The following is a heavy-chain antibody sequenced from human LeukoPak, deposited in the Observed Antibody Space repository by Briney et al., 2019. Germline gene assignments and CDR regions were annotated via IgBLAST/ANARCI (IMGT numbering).Heavy chain of an antibody. Sequence: PGRSLRLSCAASGFTFGSDAMHWVRQDPGKGLEWVALISFDGNNKYYADSVKGRFTISRDNSKNTLYLQMNSLRTDDAAVYYCARAGNYYGSGSFYAKIDSWGQGTLVTVSS. J-gene: IGHJ4*02. D-gene: IGHD3-10*01. CDR1: GFTFGSDA. CDR2: ISFDGNNK. V-gene: IGHV3-30*04. CDR3: ARAGNYYGSGSFYAKIDS.